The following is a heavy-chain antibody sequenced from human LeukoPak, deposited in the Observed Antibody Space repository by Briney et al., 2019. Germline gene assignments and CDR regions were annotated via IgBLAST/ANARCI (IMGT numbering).Heavy chain of an antibody. CDR3: ARGGSYPAY. Sequence: PGGSLRLSCSASGFTLSGYWMTWFRQAHGKGPEWVANIKEDGSQKNYVDSVKGRFTISRDNAKNSLYLQMNSLRAEDTAVYFCARGGSYPAYWGQGTLVTVSS. CDR2: IKEDGSQK. CDR1: GFTLSGYW. V-gene: IGHV3-7*01. J-gene: IGHJ4*02. D-gene: IGHD3-10*01.